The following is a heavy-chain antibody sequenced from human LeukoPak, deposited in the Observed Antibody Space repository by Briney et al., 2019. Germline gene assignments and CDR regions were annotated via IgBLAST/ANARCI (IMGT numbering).Heavy chain of an antibody. CDR3: AKDSRLTRGAFDI. D-gene: IGHD7-27*01. J-gene: IGHJ3*02. Sequence: GGSLRLSCAASGLAFSSYSMNWVRQAPGKGLEWVSHISSGSNYIYYSDSVKGRFTISRDNSKNTLYLQMNSLRAEDTAVYYCAKDSRLTRGAFDIWGQGTMVTVSS. CDR1: GLAFSSYS. CDR2: ISSGSNYI. V-gene: IGHV3-21*01.